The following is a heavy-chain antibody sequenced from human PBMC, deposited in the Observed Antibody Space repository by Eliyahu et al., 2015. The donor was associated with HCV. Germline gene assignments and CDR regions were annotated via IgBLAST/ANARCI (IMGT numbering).Heavy chain of an antibody. Sequence: QVQLVQSGAEVKKPGASVKVSCKTSGYTFTAYYIHWVRQAPGQGLEWMGWINPNXGVTDYAQNFQGRVTMTRDTSIGTAFMELSRLRSDDTAVYYCARPNNYDNNGFYYVADWTLDFWGQGTMVTVSS. D-gene: IGHD3-22*01. CDR2: INPNXGVT. CDR1: GYTFTAYY. V-gene: IGHV1-2*02. CDR3: ARPNNYDNNGFYYVADWTLDF. J-gene: IGHJ3*01.